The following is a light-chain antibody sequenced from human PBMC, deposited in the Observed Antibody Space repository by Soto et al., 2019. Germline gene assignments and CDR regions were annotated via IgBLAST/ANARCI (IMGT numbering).Light chain of an antibody. J-gene: IGKJ4*01. Sequence: EIVMTQSPATLSVSPGERATLSCRASQSVSSNLAWSQQKPGQAPRLLIYGASTRATGIPARFSGSGSGTEFTLTNSSLQSEAFAVFYCQQSTNLPPLTFGGGKKVEIK. CDR3: QQSTNLPPLT. CDR1: QSVSSN. V-gene: IGKV3-15*01. CDR2: GAS.